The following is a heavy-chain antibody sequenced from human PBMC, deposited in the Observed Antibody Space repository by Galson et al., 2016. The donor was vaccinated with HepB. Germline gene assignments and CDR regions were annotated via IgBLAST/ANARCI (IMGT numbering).Heavy chain of an antibody. D-gene: IGHD5-24*01. Sequence: SLRLSCAASGFTFSSYGMHWVRQAPGKGLEWVALIWYDGTNKYYADSVKGRSTISRDNPKKTLYLQMDNLRAEDTAVYFCARDRMEMSTIVPLYWGQGVLVTVSS. J-gene: IGHJ4*02. CDR2: IWYDGTNK. V-gene: IGHV3-33*01. CDR1: GFTFSSYG. CDR3: ARDRMEMSTIVPLY.